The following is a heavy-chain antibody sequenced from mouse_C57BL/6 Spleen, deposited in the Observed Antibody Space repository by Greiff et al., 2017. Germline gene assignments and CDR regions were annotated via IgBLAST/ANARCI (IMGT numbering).Heavy chain of an antibody. Sequence: VQLQQPGAELVKPGASVKLSCTASGYTFTSYWMQWVKQRPGQGLEWIGEIDPSDSYTNYNQKFQGKATLTVDTSSSTAYMQLSSLTSEDSAVYYCARSGVYYGSSADWGQGTLVTVSA. CDR2: IDPSDSYT. CDR3: ARSGVYYGSSAD. D-gene: IGHD1-1*01. J-gene: IGHJ3*01. CDR1: GYTFTSYW. V-gene: IGHV1-50*01.